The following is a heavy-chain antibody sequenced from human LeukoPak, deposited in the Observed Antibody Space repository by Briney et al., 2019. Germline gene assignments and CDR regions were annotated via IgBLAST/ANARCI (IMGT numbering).Heavy chain of an antibody. Sequence: PSETLSLTCTVSGGSISSYYWSWIRQPPGKGLEWIGEINHSGSTNYNPSLKSRVTISVDTSKNQFSLKLSSVTATDTAVYYCARHRIAVAGTGYYFDYWGQGTLVTVSS. CDR1: GGSISSYY. V-gene: IGHV4-34*01. CDR2: INHSGST. D-gene: IGHD6-19*01. CDR3: ARHRIAVAGTGYYFDY. J-gene: IGHJ4*02.